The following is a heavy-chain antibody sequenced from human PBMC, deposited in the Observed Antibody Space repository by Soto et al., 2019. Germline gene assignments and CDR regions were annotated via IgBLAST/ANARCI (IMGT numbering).Heavy chain of an antibody. Sequence: GSGPTLVNPTQTLTLTCTFSGFSLSTSGMCVSWIRQPPGKALEWLARIDWDDDKYYSTSLKTRLTISKDTSKNQVVLTMTNMDPVDTATYYCARIRFVGRGGYDPIFVDYWGQGSLVTVSS. V-gene: IGHV2-70*11. J-gene: IGHJ4*02. CDR2: IDWDDDK. CDR3: ARIRFVGRGGYDPIFVDY. D-gene: IGHD5-12*01. CDR1: GFSLSTSGMC.